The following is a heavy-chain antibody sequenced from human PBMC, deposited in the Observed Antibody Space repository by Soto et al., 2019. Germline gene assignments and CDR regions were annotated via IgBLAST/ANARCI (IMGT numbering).Heavy chain of an antibody. CDR2: IKSKTNGATT. Sequence: GGSLRLSCAASGFTFSNAWMSWVRQAPGKGLEWVGRIKSKTNGATTEYAAPMKGRFTISRDDSKNTLYLQMNSLKTEDTAVYYCTTDDPINKYWGQGTLVTVSS. CDR3: TTDDPINKY. CDR1: GFTFSNAW. J-gene: IGHJ4*02. V-gene: IGHV3-15*01.